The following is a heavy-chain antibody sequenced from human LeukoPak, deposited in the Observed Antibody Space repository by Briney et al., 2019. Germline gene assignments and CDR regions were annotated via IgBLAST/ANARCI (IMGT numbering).Heavy chain of an antibody. D-gene: IGHD4-17*01. CDR3: AREVGGDYFDY. CDR1: GYSISSGYY. CDR2: IYHYGST. J-gene: IGHJ4*02. V-gene: IGHV4-38-2*02. Sequence: SETLSLTCAVSGYSISSGYYWGWIRQPPGKGLEWIGRIYHYGSTYYNPSLKSRVTISVDPSKNQFSLKLSSVTAADTAVYYCAREVGGDYFDYWGQGTLVTVSS.